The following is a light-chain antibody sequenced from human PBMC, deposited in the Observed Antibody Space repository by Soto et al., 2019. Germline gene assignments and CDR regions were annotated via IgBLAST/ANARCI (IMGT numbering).Light chain of an antibody. CDR1: QDISKY. J-gene: IGKJ2*01. V-gene: IGKV1-33*01. CDR2: DAS. CDR3: QQYDNLPYT. Sequence: DIQMTPSPSSLSASVGDRVTITCQASQDISKYLNWEQQKPGKAPKLLGYDASNLEKGVPSRSSGSGSRPDFPSTIRSLQPEDSATYYCQQYDNLPYTFGQGTKLEI.